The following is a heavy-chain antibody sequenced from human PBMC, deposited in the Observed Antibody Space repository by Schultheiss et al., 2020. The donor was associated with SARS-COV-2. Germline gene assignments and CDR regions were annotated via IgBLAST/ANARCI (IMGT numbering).Heavy chain of an antibody. CDR3: ARDSSGQYYYYGMDV. V-gene: IGHV3-64*01. CDR2: ISSNGGST. Sequence: GESLKISCAASGFTFSSYAMHWVRQAPGKGLEYVSAISSNGGSTYYANSVKGRFTISRDNSKNTLYLQMGSLRAEDTAVYYCARDSSGQYYYYGMDVWGQGTTVTVSS. CDR1: GFTFSSYA. D-gene: IGHD3-22*01. J-gene: IGHJ6*02.